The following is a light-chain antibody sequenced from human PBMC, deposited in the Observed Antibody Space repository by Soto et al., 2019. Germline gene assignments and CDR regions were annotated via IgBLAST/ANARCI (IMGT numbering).Light chain of an antibody. V-gene: IGLV2-8*01. CDR1: NSDIGGYNY. J-gene: IGLJ2*01. CDR3: SSYAGSNNLL. Sequence: QAVVTQPPSASGSPGQSVTISCTGTNSDIGGYNYVSWYQQHPGKAPKLMIYEVNKRPSGVPDRFSGSKSGNTASLTVSGLQAEDEADYYCSSYAGSNNLLFGGGTKVTVL. CDR2: EVN.